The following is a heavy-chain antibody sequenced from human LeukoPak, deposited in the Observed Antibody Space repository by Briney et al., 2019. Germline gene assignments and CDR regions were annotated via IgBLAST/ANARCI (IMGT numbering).Heavy chain of an antibody. V-gene: IGHV3-33*01. D-gene: IGHD6-13*01. CDR1: GFTFSSFG. CDR3: VRGVGVSRFNYFDP. Sequence: GGSLRLSCAASGFTFSSFGMHWVRQAPGKGLEWVAVIWYDASNKYYADSVKGRFTISRDNSRNTLFLQMNSLRDDDTAVYYCVRGVGVSRFNYFDPWGQGTLVIVSS. CDR2: IWYDASNK. J-gene: IGHJ5*02.